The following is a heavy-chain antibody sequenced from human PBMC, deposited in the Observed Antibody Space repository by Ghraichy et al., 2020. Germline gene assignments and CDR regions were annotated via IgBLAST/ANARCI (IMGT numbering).Heavy chain of an antibody. CDR1: GYSFTSYW. CDR2: IYPGDSDT. J-gene: IGHJ3*02. CDR3: VRRRDSSSWYEDAFDI. D-gene: IGHD6-13*01. Sequence: GESLNISCKGSGYSFTSYWIGWVRQMPGKGLEWMGIIYPGDSDTRYSPSFQGQVTISADKSVSTAYLQWSSLKASDTAMYYCVRRRDSSSWYEDAFDIWGQGTMVTVSS. V-gene: IGHV5-51*01.